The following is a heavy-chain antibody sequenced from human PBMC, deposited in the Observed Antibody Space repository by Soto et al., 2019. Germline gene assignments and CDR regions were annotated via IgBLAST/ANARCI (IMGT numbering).Heavy chain of an antibody. J-gene: IGHJ6*02. CDR3: ARIGTMVRGVMGYGMDV. Sequence: SETLSLTCAVYGGSFIGYYWSWIRQPPWKGLEWIGEINHSGSTNYNPSLKSRVTISVDTSKNQFSLKLSSVTAADTAVYYCARIGTMVRGVMGYGMDVWGQGTTVTVSS. D-gene: IGHD3-10*01. V-gene: IGHV4-34*01. CDR1: GGSFIGYY. CDR2: INHSGST.